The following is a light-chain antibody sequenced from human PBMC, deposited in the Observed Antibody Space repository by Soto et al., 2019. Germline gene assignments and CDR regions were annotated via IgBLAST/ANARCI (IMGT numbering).Light chain of an antibody. CDR2: STS. Sequence: DIQMTQSPSSLSASVGDRVTITCRASQDIGSDLGWYQQKPGKAPKRLIYSTSSLRSGVPGRFSGSGSGAEFSLTISSLQPEDFATYYCLQHNTYPRTFGHGTKVEI. V-gene: IGKV1-17*01. CDR1: QDIGSD. CDR3: LQHNTYPRT. J-gene: IGKJ1*01.